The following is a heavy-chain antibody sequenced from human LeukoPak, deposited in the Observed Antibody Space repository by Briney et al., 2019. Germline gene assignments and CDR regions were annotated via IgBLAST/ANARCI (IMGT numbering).Heavy chain of an antibody. CDR3: ASTGSGWQPGDY. J-gene: IGHJ4*02. CDR1: GFTFTNFW. V-gene: IGHV3-7*05. CDR2: IKQNATEI. Sequence: GGSLRLSCAASGFTFTNFWMTWVRQAPGKGLEWVATIKQNATEIYYVDSVKGRFTISRDNAHNSLYLQMNTLRAEDTAVYYCASTGSGWQPGDYWGQGTLVTVSS. D-gene: IGHD6-19*01.